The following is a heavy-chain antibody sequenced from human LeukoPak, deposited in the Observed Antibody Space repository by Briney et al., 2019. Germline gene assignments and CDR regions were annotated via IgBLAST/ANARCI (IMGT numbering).Heavy chain of an antibody. D-gene: IGHD2-8*01. V-gene: IGHV4-30-2*01. CDR3: VLAPNSNWFDF. CDR2: IYHSGSA. CDR1: GGSITSGGYS. J-gene: IGHJ5*01. Sequence: SETLSLTCAVSGGSITSGGYSWSWIRQPPGKGLEWIGYIYHSGSAYYNPSLKGRVTISIDTSRQQFFLKLSSVTAADTAVYYCVLAPNSNWFDFWGQGTRVTVSS.